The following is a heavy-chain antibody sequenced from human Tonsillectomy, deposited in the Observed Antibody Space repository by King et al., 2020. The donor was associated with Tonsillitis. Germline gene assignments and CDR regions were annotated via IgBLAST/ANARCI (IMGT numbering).Heavy chain of an antibody. CDR2: IKYNGWGT. J-gene: IGHJ3*01. V-gene: IGHV3-7*01. CDR3: ATVRGEISNGRDTFDV. Sequence: VQLVESGGGLVQPGGSLRLSCAASGFSFIDYWMSWVRQAPGKGPEWVGGIKYNGWGTDYVYSVKGRFTFSRDNAQNSLYLQMNSLTDEDTATYYCATVRGEISNGRDTFDVCGQGTVVVVSS. CDR1: GFSFIDYW. D-gene: IGHD5-24*01.